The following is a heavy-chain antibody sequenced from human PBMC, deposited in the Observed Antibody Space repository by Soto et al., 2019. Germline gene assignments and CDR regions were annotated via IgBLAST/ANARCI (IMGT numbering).Heavy chain of an antibody. Sequence: ETLSLTCTVSYGTIRVSSVCWGMVRQPPGKGLEWIGNIDYSGTAYFNPSLGTRVTFPVDTSKNQFSLTLYSVTAADTAVYYCARTTGRHLDFWGQGILVTVSS. V-gene: IGHV4-39*01. CDR3: ARTTGRHLDF. CDR1: YGTIRVSSVC. D-gene: IGHD4-4*01. CDR2: IDYSGTA. J-gene: IGHJ4*02.